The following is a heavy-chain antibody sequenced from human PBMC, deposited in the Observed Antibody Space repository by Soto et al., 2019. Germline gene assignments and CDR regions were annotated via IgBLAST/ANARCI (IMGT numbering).Heavy chain of an antibody. J-gene: IGHJ4*02. V-gene: IGHV3-30-3*01. CDR3: ARDPKTSGGQHWAFNYFDS. CDR2: ISYDGTNK. CDR1: GFSFSISP. D-gene: IGHD7-27*01. Sequence: GGSLRLSCAASGFSFSISPMHCLRQAPGKGPEWVALISYDGTNKFYADSVKGRFTISRDNSKSTLYLQVDSLRPEDAAVYYCARDPKTSGGQHWAFNYFDSWGQGTLVTVSS.